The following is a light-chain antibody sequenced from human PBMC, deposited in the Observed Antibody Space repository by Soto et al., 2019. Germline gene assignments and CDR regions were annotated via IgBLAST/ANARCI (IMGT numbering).Light chain of an antibody. V-gene: IGLV2-23*01. CDR3: CSYAIT. J-gene: IGLJ1*01. Sequence: LTQPASMSGSPGQSSTISCTGTNSDVWTHNLVSWYQQHPGKAPKLIIYEGTKRPSGVSNRFSGSESGNTASLTISGLQAEDDADYYCCSYAITFGTGTKVTVL. CDR2: EGT. CDR1: NSDVWTHNL.